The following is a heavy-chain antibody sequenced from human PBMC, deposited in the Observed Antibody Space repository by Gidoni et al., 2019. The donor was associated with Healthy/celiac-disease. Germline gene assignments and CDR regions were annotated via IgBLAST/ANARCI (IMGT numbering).Heavy chain of an antibody. D-gene: IGHD2-15*01. CDR3: AHRRVGYDQAGDNWFDP. J-gene: IGHJ5*02. Sequence: QITLQESGPTLVKPPPTLTLTCTFSGFSLSPRGVGVGWIRQPPGKALEWLALIYWDDDKRYSPSLKSRLTITKDTSKNQVVLTMTNMDPVDTATYYCAHRRVGYDQAGDNWFDPWGQGTLVTVSS. CDR2: IYWDDDK. V-gene: IGHV2-5*02. CDR1: GFSLSPRGVG.